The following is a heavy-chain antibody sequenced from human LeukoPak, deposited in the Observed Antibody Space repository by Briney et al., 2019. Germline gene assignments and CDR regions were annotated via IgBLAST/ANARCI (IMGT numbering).Heavy chain of an antibody. CDR1: AYTFTGYY. V-gene: IGHV1-2*02. CDR2: INPNSSGT. D-gene: IGHD1-26*01. Sequence: ASVTVSCKASAYTFTGYYMHWVRQAPGPGQECMGRINPNSSGTNYAQKFQGRVTMTRDTSISTAYMELSRLRSDDTAVYYCARDLYVVGATDYWGQGTLVTVSS. J-gene: IGHJ4*02. CDR3: ARDLYVVGATDY.